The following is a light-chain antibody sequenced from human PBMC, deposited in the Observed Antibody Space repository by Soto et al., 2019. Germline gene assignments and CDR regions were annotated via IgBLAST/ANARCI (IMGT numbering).Light chain of an antibody. Sequence: QSVLTQPPSVSGAPGQRVTISCTGSSSNIGAGYSVHWYQQLPGTAPKLLIYGDIDRPSGVPDRFSGSKSGTSASLAITGLQAEDEADYYCQSYDSSLRGVLFGGGTKLTVL. V-gene: IGLV1-40*01. CDR3: QSYDSSLRGVL. CDR2: GDI. CDR1: SSNIGAGYS. J-gene: IGLJ2*01.